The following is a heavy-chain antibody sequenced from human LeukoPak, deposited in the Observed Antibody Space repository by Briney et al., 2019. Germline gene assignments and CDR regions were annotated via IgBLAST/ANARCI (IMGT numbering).Heavy chain of an antibody. CDR1: GGSISSYY. CDR2: IYYSGST. CDR3: ARRGVGATSFGY. V-gene: IGHV4-59*08. Sequence: SETLSLTCTVSGGSISSYYWSWIRQPPGKGLEWIGYIYYSGSTNYNPSLKSRVTISVDTSKNQFSLKLSSVTAADTAVYYCARRGVGATSFGYWGQGTLVTVSS. J-gene: IGHJ4*02. D-gene: IGHD1-26*01.